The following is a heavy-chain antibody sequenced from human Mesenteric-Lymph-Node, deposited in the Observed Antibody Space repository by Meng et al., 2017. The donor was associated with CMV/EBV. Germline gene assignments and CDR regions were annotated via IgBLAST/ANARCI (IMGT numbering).Heavy chain of an antibody. CDR3: ARSSFLVPAAPFDY. V-gene: IGHV6-1*01. Sequence: DNVSSNTAAWSWLRQSPSRGLEWLGRTYHRSKWFSDYAVSVKSRITINPDTAKNQFSLHLNSVTPEDTAVYSCARSSFLVPAAPFDYWGQGTLVTVSS. CDR2: TYHRSKWFS. D-gene: IGHD2-2*01. J-gene: IGHJ4*02. CDR1: DNVSSNTAA.